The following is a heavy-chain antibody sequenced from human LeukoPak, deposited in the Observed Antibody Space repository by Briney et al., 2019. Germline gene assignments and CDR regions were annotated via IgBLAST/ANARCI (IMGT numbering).Heavy chain of an antibody. CDR1: GGSISSSRYY. V-gene: IGHV4-39*01. J-gene: IGHJ3*02. Sequence: PSETLSLTCTVYGGSISSSRYYWAWIRQPPGKGLECIASIDHSGSTNYNPSLKSRVTTSVDTSKNQFSLKLSSVTAADTAVYYCARSRLEWFASDAFDIWGQGTMVAVSS. CDR3: ARSRLEWFASDAFDI. D-gene: IGHD3-3*01. CDR2: IDHSGST.